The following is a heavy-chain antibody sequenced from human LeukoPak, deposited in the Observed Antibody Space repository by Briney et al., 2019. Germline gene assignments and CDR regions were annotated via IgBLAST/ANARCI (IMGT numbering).Heavy chain of an antibody. J-gene: IGHJ4*02. CDR3: ARAPGGWIDY. V-gene: IGHV3-74*01. CDR1: GFTFSNYW. CDR2: INSDRTSI. D-gene: IGHD6-19*01. Sequence: GGTLRLSCAASGFTFSNYWMHWVRHAPGKGLVWVSRINSDRTSINYADSVKGRFTISRDNAKNTLFLQMNSLRVEDTAVYYCARAPGGWIDYWAQGTLVTVSS.